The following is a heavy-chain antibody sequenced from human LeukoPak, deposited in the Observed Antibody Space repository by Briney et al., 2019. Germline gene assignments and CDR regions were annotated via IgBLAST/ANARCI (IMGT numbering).Heavy chain of an antibody. CDR1: GGSISSGSYY. J-gene: IGHJ6*03. D-gene: IGHD3-22*01. CDR3: ARSSEGRYYYDSSGYSYYYYYMDV. CDR2: IYTSGST. V-gene: IGHV4-61*02. Sequence: SQTLSLTCTVSGGSISSGSYYWSWIRQPAGKGLEWIGRIYTSGSTNYHPSLKSRVTISLDTSKNQLSLTLTSVTAADTAVYYCARSSEGRYYYDSSGYSYYYYYMDVWGKGTTVTISS.